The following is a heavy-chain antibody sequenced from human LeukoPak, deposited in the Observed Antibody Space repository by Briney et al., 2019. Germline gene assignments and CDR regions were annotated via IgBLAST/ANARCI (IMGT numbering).Heavy chain of an antibody. D-gene: IGHD6-13*01. CDR3: ARGFGSSWYYFDY. V-gene: IGHV4-59*01. J-gene: IGHJ4*02. CDR2: IYYSGST. Sequence: PSETLSLTCSVSGGSINYYYWNWIRQPPGKGLEWIGYIYYSGSTNYNPSLKSRVSISVDTSKKQFSLKLSSVTAADTAVYYCARGFGSSWYYFDYWGQGTLATVSS. CDR1: GGSINYYY.